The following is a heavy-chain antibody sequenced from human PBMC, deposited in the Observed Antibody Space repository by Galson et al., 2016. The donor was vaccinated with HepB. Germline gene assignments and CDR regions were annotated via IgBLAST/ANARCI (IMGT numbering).Heavy chain of an antibody. CDR1: GFTFSSYG. J-gene: IGHJ4*03. Sequence: SLRLSCAASGFTFSSYGMHWVRQAPGKGLEWVAVIWYGGSDQYCADSVKGRFTISRDNSNNTPYLQMNSLRAEDTAVYYCARDSAGAQYYFDYWGQGTMVSVSS. D-gene: IGHD1-26*01. CDR3: ARDSAGAQYYFDY. CDR2: IWYGGSDQ. V-gene: IGHV3-33*01.